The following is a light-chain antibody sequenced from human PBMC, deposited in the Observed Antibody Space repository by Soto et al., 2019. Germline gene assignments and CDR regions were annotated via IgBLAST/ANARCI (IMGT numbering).Light chain of an antibody. CDR3: QQYGSSPT. V-gene: IGKV3-20*01. Sequence: EIVLTPSPATLSLSPGERATLSCRASQRVSSYLAWYQQTPGQAPRLLIYDASNRATGIPARFSGSGSGTDFTLTISRPEPEDSAVYYCQQYGSSPTFGQGTKVDIK. J-gene: IGKJ1*01. CDR2: DAS. CDR1: QRVSSY.